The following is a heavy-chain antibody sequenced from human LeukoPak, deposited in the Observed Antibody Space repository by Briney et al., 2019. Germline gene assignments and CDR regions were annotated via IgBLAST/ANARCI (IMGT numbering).Heavy chain of an antibody. CDR1: GGSISSYY. V-gene: IGHV4-59*08. J-gene: IGHJ3*02. CDR2: IYYSGST. CDR3: AKMAYEILTGYRDAFDI. D-gene: IGHD3-9*01. Sequence: SETLSLTCTVSGGSISSYYWSWIRQPPGKGLEWIGYIYYSGSTNYNPSLKSRVTISVDTSKNQFSLKLSSVTAADTAVYYSAKMAYEILTGYRDAFDIWGQGTMVTVSS.